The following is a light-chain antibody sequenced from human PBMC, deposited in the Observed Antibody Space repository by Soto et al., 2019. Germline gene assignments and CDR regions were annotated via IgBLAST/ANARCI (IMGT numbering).Light chain of an antibody. CDR1: QSVGSNY. CDR2: GAS. Sequence: EIVLTQSPGTLSLSPGERATLSCRASQSVGSNYLAWYQQKPGQAPRLLIYGASSRATGIPDRFSGSGSGTDFTLTINRLEPEDFAVYYCQQSKSFPLTFGGGTKVDIK. J-gene: IGKJ4*01. V-gene: IGKV3-20*01. CDR3: QQSKSFPLT.